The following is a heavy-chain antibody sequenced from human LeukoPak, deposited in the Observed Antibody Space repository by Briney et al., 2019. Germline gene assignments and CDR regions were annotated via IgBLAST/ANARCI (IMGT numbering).Heavy chain of an antibody. D-gene: IGHD6-6*01. CDR1: GYTFTSHY. J-gene: IGHJ6*02. CDR2: INPSGGST. Sequence: ASVKVSCKASGYTFTSHYMHWVRQAPGQGLEWMGIINPSGGSTSYAQKFQGRVTMTRDTSTSTVYMELSSLRSEDTAVYYCARGALEYSSPYYYYYGMDVWGQGTTVTVSS. V-gene: IGHV1-46*01. CDR3: ARGALEYSSPYYYYYGMDV.